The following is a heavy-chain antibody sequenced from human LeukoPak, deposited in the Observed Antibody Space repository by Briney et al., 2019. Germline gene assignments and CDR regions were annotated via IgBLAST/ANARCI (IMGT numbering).Heavy chain of an antibody. J-gene: IGHJ3*02. CDR1: GFTFSSYA. V-gene: IGHV3-23*01. CDR2: ISGSGGST. D-gene: IGHD6-19*01. Sequence: PGGSLRLSCAASGFTFSSYAMSWVRQAPGKGLEWVSAISGSGGSTYYADSVKGRLTISRDNSKNTLYLQMNSLRAEDTAVYYCAKDWSVPRRQWLDGDAFDIWGQGTMVTVSS. CDR3: AKDWSVPRRQWLDGDAFDI.